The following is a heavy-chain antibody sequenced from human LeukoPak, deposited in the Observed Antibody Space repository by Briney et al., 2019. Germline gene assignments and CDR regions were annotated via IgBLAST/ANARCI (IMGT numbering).Heavy chain of an antibody. CDR3: AKGSAAGRPYYFDY. V-gene: IGHV3-64*04. CDR2: ISSNGGST. J-gene: IGHJ4*02. Sequence: GGSLRLSCSASGFTFSSYAMHWVRQAPGKGLEYVSAISSNGGSTYNADSVKGRFTISRDNSKKTLFLQMSSLRAEDTAIYYCAKGSAAGRPYYFDYWGQGTLVTVSS. CDR1: GFTFSSYA. D-gene: IGHD6-25*01.